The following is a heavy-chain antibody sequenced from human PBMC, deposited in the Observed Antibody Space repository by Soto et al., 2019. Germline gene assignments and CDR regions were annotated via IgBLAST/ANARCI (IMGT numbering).Heavy chain of an antibody. CDR1: GGPVSSFY. CDR3: ARQGSWSLDY. J-gene: IGHJ4*02. CDR2: IYYSGST. D-gene: IGHD6-13*01. Sequence: PSETLSLTGTVSGGPVSSFYWCWIRQPPGKGLEWIGYIYYSGSTNYNPSLKSRVTISVDTSKNQFSLKLSSVTAADTAVYYCARQGSWSLDYWGQGTLVTVSS. V-gene: IGHV4-59*08.